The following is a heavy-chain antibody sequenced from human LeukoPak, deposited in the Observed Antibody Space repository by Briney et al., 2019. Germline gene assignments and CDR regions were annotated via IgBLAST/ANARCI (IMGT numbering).Heavy chain of an antibody. V-gene: IGHV1-46*01. J-gene: IGHJ6*02. CDR1: GYTFSSYY. CDR2: INPSGGST. Sequence: ASVKVSCKASGYTFSSYYIHCERQAPGQGLEWMGIINPSGGSTSYAQKFQGRVTMTRDTSTSTVYMELSSLRSEDTAVYYCARDPNTAMVHSHKRYYYGMDVWAKGPRSPSP. CDR3: ARDPNTAMVHSHKRYYYGMDV. D-gene: IGHD5-18*01.